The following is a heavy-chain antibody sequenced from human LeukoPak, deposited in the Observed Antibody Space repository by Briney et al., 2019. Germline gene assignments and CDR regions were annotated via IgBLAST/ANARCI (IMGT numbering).Heavy chain of an antibody. Sequence: GGSLRLSCAASGFTFSDYYMDWVRQTPEKGLQWVARSRNRANGYTTEYAASVRGRFTISRDESENSVFLQMNSLRAEDTAVYYCARGRGVGATALDYWGQGTLVTVSS. D-gene: IGHD1-26*01. V-gene: IGHV3-72*01. CDR3: ARGRGVGATALDY. CDR2: SRNRANGYTT. CDR1: GFTFSDYY. J-gene: IGHJ4*02.